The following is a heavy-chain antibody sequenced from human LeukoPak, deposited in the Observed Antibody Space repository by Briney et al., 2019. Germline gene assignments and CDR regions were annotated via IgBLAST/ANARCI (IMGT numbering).Heavy chain of an antibody. CDR3: AKAHDYGDYAGFDY. Sequence: SETLSLTCTVSGYSISSGYYWGWIRPPPGKGLEWIGSIYHSGSSYYNPSLKSRVTISVDTSKNQFSLNLSSVTAADTALYYCAKAHDYGDYAGFDYWGQGTLVSVSS. CDR1: GYSISSGYY. J-gene: IGHJ4*02. D-gene: IGHD4-17*01. CDR2: IYHSGSS. V-gene: IGHV4-38-2*02.